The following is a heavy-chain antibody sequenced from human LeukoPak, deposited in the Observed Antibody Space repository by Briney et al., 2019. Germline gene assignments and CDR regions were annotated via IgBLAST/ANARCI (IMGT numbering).Heavy chain of an antibody. V-gene: IGHV3-30*04. D-gene: IGHD4-23*01. CDR3: ARSDYGGYYDMFDF. Sequence: GTSLRLSCAASGFTISHYAIHWVRQAPGKGLEWVAVISYDGNHQYYTDSVKGRFTISRDNSNHTVHLQMDSLRGEDTAFYYCARSDYGGYYDMFDFWGQGTLVIVSS. CDR1: GFTISHYA. J-gene: IGHJ4*02. CDR2: ISYDGNHQ.